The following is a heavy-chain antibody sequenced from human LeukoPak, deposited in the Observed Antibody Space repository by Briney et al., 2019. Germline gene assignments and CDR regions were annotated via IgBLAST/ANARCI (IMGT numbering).Heavy chain of an antibody. Sequence: GESLKISCQGSGYSFTRYWIGWVRQVPGKGLEWMGIIYPGDSDTRYSPSFQGQVTISVDKSITTAYVQWSSLKASDSAMYYCAREGTTGGYYDYWGQGTLVTVSS. D-gene: IGHD1-7*01. V-gene: IGHV5-51*01. CDR2: IYPGDSDT. CDR3: AREGTTGGYYDY. J-gene: IGHJ4*02. CDR1: GYSFTRYW.